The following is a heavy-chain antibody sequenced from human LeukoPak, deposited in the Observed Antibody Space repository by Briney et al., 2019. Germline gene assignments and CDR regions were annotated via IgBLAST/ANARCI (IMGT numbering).Heavy chain of an antibody. Sequence: PGGSLRLSCEGSGFAFNVFGMHWIRQAPGKGLEWVAFIKADGVFTNYADSVKGRFTISRDNSKNTLYLQMNSLRAEDTAVYYCARDLGTTVTSYYFDHWGQGTLVTVSS. CDR2: IKADGVFT. J-gene: IGHJ4*02. D-gene: IGHD4-17*01. CDR1: GFAFNVFG. V-gene: IGHV3-30*02. CDR3: ARDLGTTVTSYYFDH.